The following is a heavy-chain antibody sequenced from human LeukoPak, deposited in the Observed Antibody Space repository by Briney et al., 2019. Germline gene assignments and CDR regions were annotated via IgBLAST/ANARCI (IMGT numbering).Heavy chain of an antibody. Sequence: SETLSLTCAVYGGSFSGYYWSWIRQPPGKGLECIGEINHSGSTNYNPSLKSRVTISVDTSKNQFSLKLSSVTAADTAVYYCARGIAAAGRSVWFDPWGQGTLVTVSS. J-gene: IGHJ5*02. CDR1: GGSFSGYY. CDR2: INHSGST. D-gene: IGHD6-13*01. CDR3: ARGIAAAGRSVWFDP. V-gene: IGHV4-34*01.